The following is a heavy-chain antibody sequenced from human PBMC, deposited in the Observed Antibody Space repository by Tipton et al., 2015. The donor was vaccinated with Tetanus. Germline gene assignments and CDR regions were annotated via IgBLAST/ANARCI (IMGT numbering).Heavy chain of an antibody. J-gene: IGHJ4*02. V-gene: IGHV5-51*01. CDR1: GYIFNNYW. CDR3: ARAHCSDGVCNFDF. CDR2: IYPGDSDT. D-gene: IGHD2-8*01. Sequence: QLVQSGGEVKKPGESLKISCKGSGYIFNNYWIGWVRQKPGKGLEWMGIIYPGDSDTRYSPSFQGQVTISADKSISTAYLQWSSLRASDTSMFYCARAHCSDGVCNFDFWGQGALVPVAS.